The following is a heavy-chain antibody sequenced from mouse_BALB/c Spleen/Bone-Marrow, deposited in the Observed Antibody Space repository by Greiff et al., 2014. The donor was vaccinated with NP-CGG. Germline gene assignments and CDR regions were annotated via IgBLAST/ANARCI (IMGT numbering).Heavy chain of an antibody. CDR2: LTPYSRTI. Sequence: PSRSLKLSFSSSLFYFILYFIIFFLHSPFKFLQFILYLTPYSRTINYAPSLKDKFIISRDNAKNTLYLKMRKVRSEDTALYYCARQAYYGHSDYWGQGTTLTVSS. J-gene: IGHJ2*01. CDR3: ARQAYYGHSDY. V-gene: IGHV4-1*02. D-gene: IGHD2-10*01. CDR1: LFYFILYF.